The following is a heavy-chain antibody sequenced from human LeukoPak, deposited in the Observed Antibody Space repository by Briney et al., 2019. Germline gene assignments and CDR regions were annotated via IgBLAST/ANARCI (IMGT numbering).Heavy chain of an antibody. Sequence: GGSLRLSCAASGFTFSNYAMHWVRQAPGKGLEWVALISYDGSSRYYADSVKGRFTFSRDNSKNTLFLQMNSLRAEDMAIYYCTKSGSYIFSFDYWGQGTLVTVSS. CDR3: TKSGSYIFSFDY. CDR2: ISYDGSSR. J-gene: IGHJ4*02. D-gene: IGHD1-26*01. CDR1: GFTFSNYA. V-gene: IGHV3-30*01.